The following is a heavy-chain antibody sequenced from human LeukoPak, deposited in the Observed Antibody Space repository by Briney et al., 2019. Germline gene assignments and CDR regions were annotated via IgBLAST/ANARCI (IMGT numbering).Heavy chain of an antibody. D-gene: IGHD2-21*01. CDR3: ARQRLDGDILGFDW. V-gene: IGHV4-4*07. Sequence: PSVTLSLTCNVSGASISGHYWSWIRHPAGKSLEWIGRIHTSGSPIYNPSLSSRVTMSVDTSRGQFSLTMNSLTAADTAIYYCARQRLDGDILGFDWWGQGTLVTVSS. CDR2: IHTSGSP. J-gene: IGHJ4*02. CDR1: GASISGHY.